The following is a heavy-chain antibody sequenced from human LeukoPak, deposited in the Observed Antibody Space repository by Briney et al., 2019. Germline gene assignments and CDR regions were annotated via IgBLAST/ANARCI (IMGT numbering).Heavy chain of an antibody. CDR2: ISYDGGKK. CDR1: GFTFSSHD. CDR3: ARDDSSGYHYKNFDY. V-gene: IGHV3-33*05. D-gene: IGHD3-22*01. Sequence: PGGSLRLSCAASGFTFSSHDMHWVRQAPGKGLEWVAIISYDGGKKDYADSVKGRFTISRDNSKNSLYLQMNSLRAEDTAVYYCARDDSSGYHYKNFDYWGQGTLVTVSS. J-gene: IGHJ4*02.